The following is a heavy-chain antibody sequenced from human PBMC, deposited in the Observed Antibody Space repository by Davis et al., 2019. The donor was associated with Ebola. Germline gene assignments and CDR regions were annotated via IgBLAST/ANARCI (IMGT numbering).Heavy chain of an antibody. CDR2: IYYSGST. CDR3: ARDTREYSYGYGYDYYGMDV. CDR1: GGSISSGGYS. Sequence: LRLSCVVSGGSISSGGYSWSWIRQPPGKGLEWIGSIYYSGSTYYNPSLKSRVTISVDTSKNQFSLNLSCVTAADTAVYYCARDTREYSYGYGYDYYGMDVWGQGTTVTVS. D-gene: IGHD5-18*01. J-gene: IGHJ6*02. V-gene: IGHV4-30-2*03.